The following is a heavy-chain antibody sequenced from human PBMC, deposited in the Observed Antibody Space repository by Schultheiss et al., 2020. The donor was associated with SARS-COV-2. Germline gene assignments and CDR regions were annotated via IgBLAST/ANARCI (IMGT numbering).Heavy chain of an antibody. D-gene: IGHD1-1*01. CDR1: GYSFTSYW. V-gene: IGHV5-51*01. CDR3: ARRGTAAGGRFYYYYGMDV. J-gene: IGHJ6*02. CDR2: IYPGDSDT. Sequence: GESLKISCKGSGYSFTSYWIGWVRQMPGKGLEWMGIIYPGDSDTRYSPSFQGQVTISADKSISTAYLQWSSLKASDTAMYYCARRGTAAGGRFYYYYGMDVWGQGTTVTVS.